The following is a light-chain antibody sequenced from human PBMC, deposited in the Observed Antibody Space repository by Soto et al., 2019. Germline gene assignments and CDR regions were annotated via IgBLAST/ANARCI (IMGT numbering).Light chain of an antibody. CDR3: SSYAGSNNYV. CDR2: EVS. J-gene: IGLJ1*01. Sequence: ALTQPPSASGSPGQSVTISCTGTSSDVGGYNYVSWYQQHPDKAPKLMIYEVSKRPSGVPDRFSGSKSGNTASLTVSGLQAEDEADYYCSSYAGSNNYVFGTGTRSPS. V-gene: IGLV2-8*01. CDR1: SSDVGGYNY.